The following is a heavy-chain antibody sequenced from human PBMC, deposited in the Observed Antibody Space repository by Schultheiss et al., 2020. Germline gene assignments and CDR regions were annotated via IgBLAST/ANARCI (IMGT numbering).Heavy chain of an antibody. CDR1: GFTFSSYS. J-gene: IGHJ4*02. CDR3: AKGLLFDY. CDR2: ISSSSSYI. V-gene: IGHV3-21*01. Sequence: GWSLILSCAASGFTFSSYSMNWVRQAPGKGLEWVSSISSSSSYIYYADSVKGRFTISRDNAKNSLYLQMNSLRAEDTAVYYCAKGLLFDYWGQGTLVTVSS. D-gene: IGHD2/OR15-2a*01.